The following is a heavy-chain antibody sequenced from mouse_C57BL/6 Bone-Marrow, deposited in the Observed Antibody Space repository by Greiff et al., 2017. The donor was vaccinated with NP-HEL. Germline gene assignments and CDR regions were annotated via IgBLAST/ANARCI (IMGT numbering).Heavy chain of an antibody. CDR3: ANGPAWFAY. V-gene: IGHV1-81*01. Sequence: VQLQQSGAELARPGASVKLSCKASGYTFTSYGISWVKQRTGQGLEWIGEIYPRSGNTYYNEKFKGKATLTADKSSSTAYMELRSLTSEDSAVYFCANGPAWFAYWGQGTLVTVSA. J-gene: IGHJ3*01. D-gene: IGHD1-1*02. CDR2: IYPRSGNT. CDR1: GYTFTSYG.